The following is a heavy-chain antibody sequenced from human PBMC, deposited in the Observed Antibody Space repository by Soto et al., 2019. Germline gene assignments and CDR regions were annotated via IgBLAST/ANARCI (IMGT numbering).Heavy chain of an antibody. CDR1: GGSVSSGNSY. V-gene: IGHV4-61*03. Sequence: QVQLQESGPGLVKPSETLSLTCTVSGGSVSSGNSYWSWIRQPPGKGLDWIGYIYYTGTTNYSPSIKTRVTLLIDWSPNRSSLELTSVTVADTAVYYCALLTFNFWTGFYDYGGQGALVTVSS. D-gene: IGHD3-3*01. CDR2: IYYTGTT. J-gene: IGHJ4*02. CDR3: ALLTFNFWTGFYDY.